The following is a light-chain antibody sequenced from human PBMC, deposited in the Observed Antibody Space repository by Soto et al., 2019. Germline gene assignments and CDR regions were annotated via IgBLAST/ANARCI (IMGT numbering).Light chain of an antibody. Sequence: QSVLTQPPSVPGAPGQGVTISCTGSSSNIGAGYDVHWYQQRPGTAPKLLIFGNINRPSGVPDRFSGSKSGTSASLAITGLQAEDEVDYYCQSYDSTLSARYVFGTGTKLTVL. CDR3: QSYDSTLSARYV. J-gene: IGLJ1*01. V-gene: IGLV1-40*01. CDR2: GNI. CDR1: SSNIGAGYD.